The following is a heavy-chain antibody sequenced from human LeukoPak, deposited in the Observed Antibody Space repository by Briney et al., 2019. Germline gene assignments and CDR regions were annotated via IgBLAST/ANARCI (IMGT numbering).Heavy chain of an antibody. CDR2: LWYDGSGK. J-gene: IGHJ6*03. D-gene: IGHD3-9*01. CDR1: GFTFTTYN. Sequence: PGMSLRLSCAASGFTFTTYNLFWVRQAPGKGLEWVSVLWYDGSGKYYVESVKRRFIISRDTSKNTLYLQMNSLRAEDTAVYYCAREAGDILTGGCIDVWGKGTTVTVSS. CDR3: AREAGDILTGGCIDV. V-gene: IGHV3-33*01.